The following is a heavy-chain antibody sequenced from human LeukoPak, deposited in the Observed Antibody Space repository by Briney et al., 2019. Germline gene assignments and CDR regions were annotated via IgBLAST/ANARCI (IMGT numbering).Heavy chain of an antibody. Sequence: PSETLSLTCTVSGGSISSYYWSWIRQPPGKGLEWIGYLYYSGSTNYNPSLTSRLTISVDTSKNQFSLRLSSVTAADTAVYYCARHGALYYFDSWGRGTLVTVSS. J-gene: IGHJ4*02. D-gene: IGHD1-26*01. CDR2: LYYSGST. CDR1: GGSISSYY. CDR3: ARHGALYYFDS. V-gene: IGHV4-59*08.